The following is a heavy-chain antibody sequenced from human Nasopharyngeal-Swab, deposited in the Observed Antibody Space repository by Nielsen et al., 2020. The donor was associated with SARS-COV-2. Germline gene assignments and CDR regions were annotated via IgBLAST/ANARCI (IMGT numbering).Heavy chain of an antibody. CDR2: IYSGGST. CDR1: GFTVSSNY. CDR3: ARMGGYSYGWRAYYYYGVDV. J-gene: IGHJ6*02. Sequence: GGSLRLSCAASGFTVSSNYMSWVRQAPGKGLEWVSVIYSGGSTYYADSVKGRFTISRDNSKNTLYLQMNSLRAEDTAVYYCARMGGYSYGWRAYYYYGVDVWGQGTTVTVSS. V-gene: IGHV3-53*01. D-gene: IGHD5-18*01.